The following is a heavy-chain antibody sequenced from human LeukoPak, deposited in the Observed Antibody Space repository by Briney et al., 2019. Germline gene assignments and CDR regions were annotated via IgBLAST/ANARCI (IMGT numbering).Heavy chain of an antibody. Sequence: GGSLRLSCAASGFTFSDYYMSWIRQAPGKGLEWVSYISSSGSTTYYADSVKGRFTISRDNAKNSLYLQMNSLRAEDTAVYYCARVSPIAVAGPTLFDYWGQGTLVTVSS. CDR2: ISSSGSTT. J-gene: IGHJ4*02. V-gene: IGHV3-11*01. CDR1: GFTFSDYY. D-gene: IGHD6-19*01. CDR3: ARVSPIAVAGPTLFDY.